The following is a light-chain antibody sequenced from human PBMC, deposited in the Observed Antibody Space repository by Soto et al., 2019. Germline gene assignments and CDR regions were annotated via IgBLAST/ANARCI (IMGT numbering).Light chain of an antibody. CDR1: SSDVGTYIY. CDR3: GSYAGGNNPYV. J-gene: IGLJ1*01. Sequence: QSVLTQPPSASGSPGQSVTISCTGISSDVGTYIYVSWYQHHPGKAPKLIIYEASKRPSGVPDRFSDSKSGDTASLTVSGLQAEDEADYYCGSYAGGNNPYVFGTGTKVTVL. CDR2: EAS. V-gene: IGLV2-8*01.